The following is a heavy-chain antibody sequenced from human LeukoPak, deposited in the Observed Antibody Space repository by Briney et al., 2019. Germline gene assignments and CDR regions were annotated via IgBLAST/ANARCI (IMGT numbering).Heavy chain of an antibody. CDR3: AGHDYVWGSYRSPLDY. D-gene: IGHD3-16*02. Sequence: GGSLRLSCAASGFTFSSYWMSWFRQAPGKGLEWVANIKQDGSEKYYVDSVKGRFTISRDNAKNSLYLQMNSLRAEDTAVYYCAGHDYVWGSYRSPLDYWGQGTLVTVSS. CDR2: IKQDGSEK. CDR1: GFTFSSYW. J-gene: IGHJ4*02. V-gene: IGHV3-7*01.